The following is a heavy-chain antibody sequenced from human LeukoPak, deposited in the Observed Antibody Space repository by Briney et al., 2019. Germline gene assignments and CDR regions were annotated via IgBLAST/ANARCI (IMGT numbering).Heavy chain of an antibody. V-gene: IGHV3-21*01. CDR2: ISSAGGYI. CDR3: ARDEGSDYYYYYMDV. CDR1: GLSFSSYS. Sequence: GGSLRLSCAASGLSFSSYSMNWVRQAPGKGLEWVSAISSAGGYIHYADSVKGRFTISRDNDKNSLYLQMNSLRVEDTAIYYCARDEGSDYYYYYMDVWGKGTTVTVSS. D-gene: IGHD6-19*01. J-gene: IGHJ6*03.